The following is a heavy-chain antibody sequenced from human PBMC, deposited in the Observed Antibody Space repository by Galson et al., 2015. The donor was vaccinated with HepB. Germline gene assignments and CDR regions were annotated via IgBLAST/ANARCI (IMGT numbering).Heavy chain of an antibody. Sequence: SLRLSCAASGFPFGRHSLNWVRQAPGRGLERLAYISHNSKEIYYADSVEGRFTVSRDNGKKSLYLQMNSLTSEDTATYYCAKDHFDCSNGVCPHDALDVWSQGTMVTVSS. CDR2: ISHNSKEI. CDR1: GFPFGRHS. V-gene: IGHV3-48*01. CDR3: AKDHFDCSNGVCPHDALDV. D-gene: IGHD2-8*01. J-gene: IGHJ3*01.